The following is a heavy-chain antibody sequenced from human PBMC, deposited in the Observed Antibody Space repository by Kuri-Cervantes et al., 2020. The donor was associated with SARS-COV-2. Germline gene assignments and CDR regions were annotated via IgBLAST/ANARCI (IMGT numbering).Heavy chain of an antibody. V-gene: IGHV3-48*01. Sequence: GESLKISCAASGFTFSSYAMSWVRQAPGKGLEWVSYISSSSTIYYADSVKGRFTISRDNAKNSLYLQMNSLRAEDTAVYYCASLRPNYNWNYEEGPRYYYYMDVWGKGTTVTVSS. D-gene: IGHD1-7*01. CDR2: ISSSSTI. CDR3: ASLRPNYNWNYEEGPRYYYYMDV. CDR1: GFTFSSYA. J-gene: IGHJ6*03.